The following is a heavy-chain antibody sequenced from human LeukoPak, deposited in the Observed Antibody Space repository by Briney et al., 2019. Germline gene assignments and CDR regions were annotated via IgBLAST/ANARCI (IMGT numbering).Heavy chain of an antibody. J-gene: IGHJ4*02. CDR3: ARGLNYYDSSGSHY. CDR2: INHSGST. V-gene: IGHV4-34*01. D-gene: IGHD3-22*01. Sequence: SETLSLTCAVYGGSFSCYYWSWIRQPPGKGRDWIGEINHSGSTNYNPSLKSRVTISVDTSKNQFSLKLSSVTAADTAVYYCARGLNYYDSSGSHYWGQGTLVTVSS. CDR1: GGSFSCYY.